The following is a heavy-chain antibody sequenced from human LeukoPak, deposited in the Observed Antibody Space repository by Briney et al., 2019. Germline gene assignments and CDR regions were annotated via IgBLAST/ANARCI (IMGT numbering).Heavy chain of an antibody. Sequence: PGGSLRLSRAASGFTFTTYWMSWVRQAPGKGLEWVSAISGSGGSTYYADSVKGRFTISRDNSKNTLYLQMNSLRAEDTAVYYCAKVGYSSGWSIDYWGQGTLVTVSS. V-gene: IGHV3-23*01. D-gene: IGHD6-19*01. CDR2: ISGSGGST. J-gene: IGHJ4*02. CDR1: GFTFTTYW. CDR3: AKVGYSSGWSIDY.